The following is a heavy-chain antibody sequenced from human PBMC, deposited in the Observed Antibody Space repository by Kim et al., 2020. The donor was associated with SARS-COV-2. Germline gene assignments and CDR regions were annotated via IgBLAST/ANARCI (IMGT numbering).Heavy chain of an antibody. Sequence: VKSRVTISVDTSKIQFYLKLRSVTAADTAVYYCARGVGSRWLQTYYFDYWGQGTLVTVSS. J-gene: IGHJ4*02. D-gene: IGHD5-12*01. V-gene: IGHV4-59*09. CDR3: ARGVGSRWLQTYYFDY.